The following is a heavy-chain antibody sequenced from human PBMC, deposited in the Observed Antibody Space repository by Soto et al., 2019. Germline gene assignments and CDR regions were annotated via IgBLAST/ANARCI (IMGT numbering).Heavy chain of an antibody. D-gene: IGHD2-8*01. CDR3: ARGDSTDCSNGVCSFFYNHDMDV. Sequence: ASLCDSGKAQGYSCTDYHRHWVRQGPGEGLEWLGRINPKSGGTSTAQKFQGWVTMTTDTSISTASMELTRLTSDDTAIYYCARGDSTDCSNGVCSFFYNHDMDVWGQGTTVTVSS. CDR1: GYSCTDYH. J-gene: IGHJ6*02. V-gene: IGHV1-2*04. CDR2: INPKSGGT.